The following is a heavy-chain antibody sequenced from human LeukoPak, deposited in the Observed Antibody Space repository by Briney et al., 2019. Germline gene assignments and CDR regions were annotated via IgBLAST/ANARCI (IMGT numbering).Heavy chain of an antibody. D-gene: IGHD2-2*02. CDR3: ARDPPYCSSTSCYTEGDY. Sequence: TGGSLRLSCAASGFTFSSYSMNWVRQAPGKGLEWVSSISSSSSYIYYADSVKGRFTISRDNAKNSLYLQMNSLRAEDTAVYYCARDPPYCSSTSCYTEGDYWGQGTLVTVSS. CDR1: GFTFSSYS. V-gene: IGHV3-21*01. CDR2: ISSSSSYI. J-gene: IGHJ4*02.